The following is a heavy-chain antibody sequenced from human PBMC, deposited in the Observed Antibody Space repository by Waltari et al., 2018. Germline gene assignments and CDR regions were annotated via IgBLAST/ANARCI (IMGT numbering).Heavy chain of an antibody. CDR2: IKKDGSEK. J-gene: IGHJ4*02. CDR3: ERGWKDY. Sequence: EVQLVESGGGLVKPGRSLRLSCAASGFTFSSYWMSWVRQAPGKGREWVANIKKDGSEKYYVDSVKGRFTIARDNAKNSLYLQMNSLRAEDTAVYYCERGWKDYWGQGTLVTVSS. D-gene: IGHD1-1*01. V-gene: IGHV3-7*04. CDR1: GFTFSSYW.